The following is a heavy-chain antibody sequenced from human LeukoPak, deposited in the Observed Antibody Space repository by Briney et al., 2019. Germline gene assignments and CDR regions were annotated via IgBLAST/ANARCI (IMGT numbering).Heavy chain of an antibody. D-gene: IGHD3-9*01. CDR2: IKQDGSEK. CDR1: GFTFSSYW. Sequence: GGSLRLSCAASGFTFSSYWMSWVRQAPGKGLEWVANIKQDGSEKYYVDSVKGRFTISRDNAKNSLYLQMNSLRAEDTAVYYCARDGTDILTGYYFGMDVWGEGTTVTVSS. J-gene: IGHJ6*04. CDR3: ARDGTDILTGYYFGMDV. V-gene: IGHV3-7*03.